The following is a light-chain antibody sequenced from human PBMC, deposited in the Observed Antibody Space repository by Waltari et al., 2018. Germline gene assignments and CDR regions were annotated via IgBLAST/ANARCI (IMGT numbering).Light chain of an antibody. V-gene: IGKV1-39*01. CDR2: DVS. Sequence: IQMTQSPPSLSASVGDTVTITCRASQSLNTYLNWYQQKPGKAPKLLSYDVSSLQSGVPSRFRGSGSGTDFTLTISSLQPEDFATYYCQQSYSTPRTFGHGTKVEI. CDR3: QQSYSTPRT. J-gene: IGKJ1*01. CDR1: QSLNTY.